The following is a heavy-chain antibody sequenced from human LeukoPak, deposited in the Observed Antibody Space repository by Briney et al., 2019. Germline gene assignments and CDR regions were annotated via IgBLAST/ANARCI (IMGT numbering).Heavy chain of an antibody. J-gene: IGHJ4*02. CDR3: ASNNQYQLSSLDY. Sequence: GASVKVSCKASGYTLTSYYMHWLRQAPGQGLEWMGIINPSGGSTSYAQKFQGRVTMTRDMSTSTVYMELSSLRSEDTAVYYCASNNQYQLSSLDYWGQGTLVTVSS. V-gene: IGHV1-46*01. CDR2: INPSGGST. D-gene: IGHD2-2*01. CDR1: GYTLTSYY.